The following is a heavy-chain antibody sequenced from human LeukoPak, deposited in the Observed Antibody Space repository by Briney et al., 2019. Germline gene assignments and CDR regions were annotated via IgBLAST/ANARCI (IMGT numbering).Heavy chain of an antibody. CDR2: INPNSGGT. CDR3: AREGYDFWSGIRTPLWYYGMDV. D-gene: IGHD3-3*01. CDR1: GYSFTGYY. Sequence: ASVKVSCKASGYSFTGYYIHWVRQAPGQGLEWIGWINPNSGGTHSAQNFQGRVTMTRDTSITTAYMELSWLRSDDTAVYYCAREGYDFWSGIRTPLWYYGMDVWGQGTTVTVSS. J-gene: IGHJ6*02. V-gene: IGHV1-2*02.